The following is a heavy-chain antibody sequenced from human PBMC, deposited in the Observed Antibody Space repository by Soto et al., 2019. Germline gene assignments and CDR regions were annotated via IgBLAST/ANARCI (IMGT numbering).Heavy chain of an antibody. CDR1: GFTFRSYA. V-gene: IGHV3-30*04. CDR3: ARAFRDYYDPSGQIHY. J-gene: IGHJ4*02. D-gene: IGHD3-22*01. Sequence: GGSLRLSCAASGFTFRSYAMHWVRQAPGKGLEWVAIISYDGNNKYYADSVKGRFTISRDNSKNTLFLQMNSLRTDDTAVYYCARAFRDYYDPSGQIHYWGQGTLVTVSS. CDR2: ISYDGNNK.